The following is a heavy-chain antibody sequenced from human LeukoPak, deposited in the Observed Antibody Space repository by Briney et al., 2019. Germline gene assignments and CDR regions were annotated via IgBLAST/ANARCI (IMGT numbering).Heavy chain of an antibody. V-gene: IGHV3-30-3*01. D-gene: IGHD3-3*01. CDR1: GFTFSSYA. CDR2: ISYDGSNK. Sequence: GGSLRLSCAASGFTFSSYAMHWVRQAPGKGLEWVAVISYDGSNKYYADSVKGRFTISRDNSKNTMYLQMNSLRAEDTAVYYCVRIGARFLEATRWEDRFDPWGQGTLVTVSS. CDR3: VRIGARFLEATRWEDRFDP. J-gene: IGHJ5*02.